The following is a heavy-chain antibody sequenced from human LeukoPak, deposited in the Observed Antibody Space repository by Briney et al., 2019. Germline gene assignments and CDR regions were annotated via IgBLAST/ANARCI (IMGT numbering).Heavy chain of an antibody. V-gene: IGHV3-23*01. CDR2: ISGSGGTT. CDR3: ARERGNHGGKTNGYFCY. Sequence: PGGSLRLSCAASGFTFSICARSSGRQAPGKGLEWVSVISGSGGTTYSADSVKGRFTISRDNSKNTLYLQMNSLRAEDTAAYYCARERGNHGGKTNGYFCYWGPGTLVTVSS. CDR1: GFTFSICA. D-gene: IGHD4-23*01. J-gene: IGHJ4*02.